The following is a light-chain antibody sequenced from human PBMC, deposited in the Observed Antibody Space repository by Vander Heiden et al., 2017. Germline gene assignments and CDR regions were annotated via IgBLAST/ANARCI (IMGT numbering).Light chain of an antibody. CDR3: MQGTHWPYT. CDR1: QSLHHGDGNTY. CDR2: KVS. V-gene: IGKV2-30*02. Sequence: DAVMTQSPLSLPVTLGQPASISCKSSQSLHHGDGNTYLNWFHQRPGQSPRRLIYKVSNRDSGVPDRFSGSKSGTDFTLTISRVEAEDVGVYYCMQGTHWPYTFGQGTKLEI. J-gene: IGKJ2*01.